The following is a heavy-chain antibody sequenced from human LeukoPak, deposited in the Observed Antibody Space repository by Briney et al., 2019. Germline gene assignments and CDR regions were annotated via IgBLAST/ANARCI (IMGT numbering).Heavy chain of an antibody. V-gene: IGHV3-48*02. CDR3: ARASFQRWLQLGGD. Sequence: GGSLRLSCRASGFTFSTYSMNWVRQAPGKGLEWVSYISSSSSTIYYADSVRGRFIISRDNAQNSLYLQMNSLRDEDTAVYYCARASFQRWLQLGGDWGQGVLVTVSS. CDR1: GFTFSTYS. CDR2: ISSSSSTI. J-gene: IGHJ4*02. D-gene: IGHD5-24*01.